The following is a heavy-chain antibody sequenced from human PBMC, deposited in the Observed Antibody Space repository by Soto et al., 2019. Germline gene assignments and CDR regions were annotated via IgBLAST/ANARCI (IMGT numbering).Heavy chain of an antibody. CDR3: ARIMGSGWYPIDY. J-gene: IGHJ4*02. CDR1: GFTFSSYA. Sequence: GGSLRLSCAASGFTFSSYAMHWVRQAPGKGLEWVAVISYDGSNKYYADSVKGRFTISRDNSKNTLYLQMNSLRAEDTAVYYCARIMGSGWYPIDYWGQGTLVTVSS. V-gene: IGHV3-30-3*01. D-gene: IGHD6-19*01. CDR2: ISYDGSNK.